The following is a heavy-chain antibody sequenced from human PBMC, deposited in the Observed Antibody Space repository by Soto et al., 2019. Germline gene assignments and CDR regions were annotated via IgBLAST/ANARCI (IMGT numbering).Heavy chain of an antibody. Sequence: LRLSCSASGFTFRSYATPWVRQAPGKGLEYISAIDKNGGTTYYEDSVKGSFTISIDNSKNTLSPQISSLRPEHTAVYSCVKCIAVYGMDVWGQGTTVTVSS. CDR3: VKCIAVYGMDV. CDR1: GFTFRSYA. J-gene: IGHJ6*02. CDR2: IDKNGGTT. V-gene: IGHV3-64D*06. D-gene: IGHD6-19*01.